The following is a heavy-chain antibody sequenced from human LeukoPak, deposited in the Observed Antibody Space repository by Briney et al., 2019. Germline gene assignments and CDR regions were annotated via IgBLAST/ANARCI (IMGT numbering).Heavy chain of an antibody. Sequence: GASVKVSCKASGYTFTSYGISWVRQAPGQRLEWMGWINAGNGNTKYSQKFQGRVTITRDTSASTAYMELSSLRSEDTAVYYCARERGYINWFDPWGQGTLVTVSS. CDR1: GYTFTSYG. J-gene: IGHJ5*02. V-gene: IGHV1-3*01. CDR3: ARERGYINWFDP. D-gene: IGHD5-18*01. CDR2: INAGNGNT.